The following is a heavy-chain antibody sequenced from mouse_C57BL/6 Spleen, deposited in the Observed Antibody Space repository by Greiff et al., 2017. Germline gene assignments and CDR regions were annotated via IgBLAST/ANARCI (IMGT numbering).Heavy chain of an antibody. CDR3: ADGYYGAMDY. J-gene: IGHJ4*01. Sequence: EVMLVESGGGLVKPGGSLKLSCAASGFTFSDYGMHWVRQAPEKGLEWVAYISSGSSTIYYADTVKGRFNISRDNAKNTLFLQMTSLRSEDTAMYYCADGYYGAMDYWGQGTSVTVSS. CDR1: GFTFSDYG. CDR2: ISSGSSTI. V-gene: IGHV5-17*01. D-gene: IGHD2-3*01.